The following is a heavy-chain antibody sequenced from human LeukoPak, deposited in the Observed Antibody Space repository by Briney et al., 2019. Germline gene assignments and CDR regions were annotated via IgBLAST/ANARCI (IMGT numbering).Heavy chain of an antibody. D-gene: IGHD6-6*01. Sequence: PGRSLRLSCAASGFTFSGYGMHWVRQAPGKGLEWVAVIWYDGSNKYYADSVKGRFTISRDNSKNTLYLQMNSLRAEDTAVYYCAKTGYSSSSGPFDYYYYYMDVWGKGTTVTVSS. V-gene: IGHV3-33*06. CDR3: AKTGYSSSSGPFDYYYYYMDV. CDR2: IWYDGSNK. J-gene: IGHJ6*03. CDR1: GFTFSGYG.